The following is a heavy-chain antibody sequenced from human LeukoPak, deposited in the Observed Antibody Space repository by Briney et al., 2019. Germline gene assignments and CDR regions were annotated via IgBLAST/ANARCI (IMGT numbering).Heavy chain of an antibody. CDR2: INAGNGNT. CDR3: ARIAIAYNWFDP. CDR1: GGTFTSYA. J-gene: IGHJ5*02. V-gene: IGHV1-3*01. D-gene: IGHD6-13*01. Sequence: ASVKVSCKASGGTFTSYAMHWVRQAPGQRLEWMGWINAGNGNTKYSQKFQGRVTITRDTSASTAYMELSSLRSEDTAVYYCARIAIAYNWFDPWGQGTLVTVSS.